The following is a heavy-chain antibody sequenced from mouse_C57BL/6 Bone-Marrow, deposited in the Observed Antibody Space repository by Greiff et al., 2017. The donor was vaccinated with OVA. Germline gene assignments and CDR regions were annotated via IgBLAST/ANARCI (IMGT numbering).Heavy chain of an antibody. J-gene: IGHJ1*03. CDR3: ARGGYYYGSDWYFDV. V-gene: IGHV1-18*01. Sequence: EVKLMESGPELVKPGASVKIPCKASGYTFTDYNMDWVKQSHGKSLEWIGDINPNNGGTIYNQKFKGKATLTVDKSSSTAYMELRSLTSEDTAVYYCARGGYYYGSDWYFDVWGTGTTVTVSS. CDR2: INPNNGGT. CDR1: GYTFTDYN. D-gene: IGHD1-1*01.